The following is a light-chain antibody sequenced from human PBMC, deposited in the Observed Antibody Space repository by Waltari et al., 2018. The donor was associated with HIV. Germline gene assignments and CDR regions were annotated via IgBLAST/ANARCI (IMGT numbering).Light chain of an antibody. V-gene: IGKV1-27*01. CDR3: QNYDSAPVA. CDR1: RDISND. CDR2: GAS. J-gene: IGKJ5*01. Sequence: DIQMSQAPSSLSASVGDRVTITCRASRDISNDVAWYQQKSGEVPKLLIYGASTLRSGVSSRFRGSGSGTEFTLTINGLQPEDVASYYCQNYDSAPVAFGQGTRLEI.